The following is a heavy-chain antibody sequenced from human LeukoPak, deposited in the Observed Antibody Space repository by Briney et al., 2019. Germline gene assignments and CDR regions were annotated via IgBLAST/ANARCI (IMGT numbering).Heavy chain of an antibody. CDR1: GSTFTGYY. V-gene: IGHV1-2*02. Sequence: GASVTLCCTASGSTFTGYYMHWMREAPGQGLEWMGWINPNSGGTIYAQKFQGRVTMTRDMSISTAYLELSRMRSDDTAVYYCARVCIVLMVYAVFDYWGQGTLVTVSS. CDR3: ARVCIVLMVYAVFDY. J-gene: IGHJ4*02. CDR2: INPNSGGT. D-gene: IGHD2-8*01.